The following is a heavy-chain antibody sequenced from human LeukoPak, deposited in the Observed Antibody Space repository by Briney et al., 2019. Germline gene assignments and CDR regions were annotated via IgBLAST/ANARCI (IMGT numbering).Heavy chain of an antibody. CDR3: ARINLGLRNGLDV. V-gene: IGHV3-7*05. J-gene: IGHJ6*02. CDR2: IKDDGTEK. Sequence: GGSLKLSCAGSGFTFNYYWMSWVRQAPGKGLEWVANIKDDGTEKYYADSVRGRFTISRDTAKNSFYVQMNSLRAEDTAFYYCARINLGLRNGLDVWGQGTTVTVSS. D-gene: IGHD7-27*01. CDR1: GFTFNYYW.